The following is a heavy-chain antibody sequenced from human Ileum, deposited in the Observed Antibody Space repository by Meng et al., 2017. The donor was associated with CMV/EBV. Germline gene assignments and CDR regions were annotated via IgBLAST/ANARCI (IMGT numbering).Heavy chain of an antibody. J-gene: IGHJ5*02. Sequence: ASVKVSCKASGYTFTSYDINWVRQATGQGLEWMGWMNPNSGNTGYAQKFQGRVTMTRNTSISTAYMELSSLRSEDTAVYYCARGRRGCSGGSCYYWFDPWGQGTRVTVSS. CDR3: ARGRRGCSGGSCYYWFDP. CDR2: MNPNSGNT. V-gene: IGHV1-8*01. CDR1: GYTFTSYD. D-gene: IGHD2-15*01.